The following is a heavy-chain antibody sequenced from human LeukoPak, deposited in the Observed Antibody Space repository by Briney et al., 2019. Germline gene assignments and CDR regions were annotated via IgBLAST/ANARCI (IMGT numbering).Heavy chain of an antibody. V-gene: IGHV3-33*01. CDR2: IWYDGSNK. D-gene: IGHD4-17*01. Sequence: GRSPRLSCAASGFTFSSYGMHWVRQAPGKGLEWVAVIWYDGSNKYYADSVKGRFTISRDNSKNTLCLQMNSLRAEDTAVYYCARTDYGDSHWYFDLWGRGTLVTVSS. CDR1: GFTFSSYG. J-gene: IGHJ2*01. CDR3: ARTDYGDSHWYFDL.